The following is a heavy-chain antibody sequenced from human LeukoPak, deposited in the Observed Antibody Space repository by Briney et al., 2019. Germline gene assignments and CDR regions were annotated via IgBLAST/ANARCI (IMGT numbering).Heavy chain of an antibody. D-gene: IGHD3-3*01. CDR3: ARIWDFWSGPLGY. CDR2: IIPILGIA. V-gene: IGHV1-69*02. CDR1: GGTFSSYT. J-gene: IGHJ4*02. Sequence: GASVKVSCKASGGTFSSYTISWVRQAPGQGLEWMGRIIPILGIANYAQKFQGRVTITADKSTSTAYMELSSLRSEGTAVYYCARIWDFWSGPLGYWGQGTLVTVSS.